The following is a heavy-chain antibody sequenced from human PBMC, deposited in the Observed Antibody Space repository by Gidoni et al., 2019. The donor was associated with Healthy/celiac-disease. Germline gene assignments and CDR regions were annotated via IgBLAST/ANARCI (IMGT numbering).Heavy chain of an antibody. J-gene: IGHJ4*02. Sequence: QVQLVESGGGVVQPGRSLRLSCAASGFTFSSYAMHWVRQAPGKGLEWVAVISYDGSNKYYADSVKGRFTISRDNSKNTLYLQMNSLRAEDTAVYYCARETYYYDSSGYYYVVDYWGQGTLGTVSS. V-gene: IGHV3-30*04. CDR1: GFTFSSYA. CDR2: ISYDGSNK. D-gene: IGHD3-22*01. CDR3: ARETYYYDSSGYYYVVDY.